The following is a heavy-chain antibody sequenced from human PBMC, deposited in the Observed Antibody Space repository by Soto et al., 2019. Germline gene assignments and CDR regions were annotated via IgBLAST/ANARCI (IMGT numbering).Heavy chain of an antibody. J-gene: IGHJ6*02. CDR1: GYTFTSYY. D-gene: IGHD6-6*01. CDR2: INPSGGST. CDR3: ASEPAARRGGAGVDYGMDV. Sequence: QVQLVQSGAEVKKPGASVKVSCKASGYTFTSYYMHWVRQAPGQGLEWMGIINPSGGSTSYAQKFQGRVTMTRDTSTSTVYMELSSLRSEDTAVYYCASEPAARRGGAGVDYGMDVWGQGTTVTVSS. V-gene: IGHV1-46*01.